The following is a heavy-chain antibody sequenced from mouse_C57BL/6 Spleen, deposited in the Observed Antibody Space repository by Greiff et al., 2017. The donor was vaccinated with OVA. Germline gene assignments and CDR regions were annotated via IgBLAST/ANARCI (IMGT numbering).Heavy chain of an antibody. Sequence: EVKLMESGPELVKPGASVKIPCKASGYTFTDYNMDWVKQSHGKSLEWIGDINPNNGGTIYNQKFKGKATLTVDKSSSTAYMELRSLTSEDTAVYYCAGVYGSSYGYFDVWGTGTTVTVSS. D-gene: IGHD1-1*01. J-gene: IGHJ1*03. CDR1: GYTFTDYN. V-gene: IGHV1-18*01. CDR2: INPNNGGT. CDR3: AGVYGSSYGYFDV.